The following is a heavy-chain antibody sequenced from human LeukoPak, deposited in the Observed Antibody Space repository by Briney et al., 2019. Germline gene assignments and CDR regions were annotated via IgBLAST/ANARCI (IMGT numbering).Heavy chain of an antibody. Sequence: SETLSLTCTVSGGSISSSSYYWGWIRQPPGKGLEWIGSIYYSGSTYYNPSLKSRVTISVDTSKNQFSLKLSSVTAADTAVYYCASAGYDFWSGYPAGYFQHWGQGTLVTVSS. CDR3: ASAGYDFWSGYPAGYFQH. D-gene: IGHD3-3*01. V-gene: IGHV4-39*01. J-gene: IGHJ1*01. CDR2: IYYSGST. CDR1: GGSISSSSYY.